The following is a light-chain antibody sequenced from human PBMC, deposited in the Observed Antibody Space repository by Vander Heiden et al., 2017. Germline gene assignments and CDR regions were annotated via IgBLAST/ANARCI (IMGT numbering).Light chain of an antibody. Sequence: DIQMTQSPSSLSASVVDRLTITCRASQTISNYLLWYQQKPGKAPKLLISAASSLQSGVPARFSGSGSGTDFTLTISSLQSEDFATYYCQQSYNIPRTFGQGTKVEIK. CDR2: AAS. CDR3: QQSYNIPRT. CDR1: QTISNY. V-gene: IGKV1-39*01. J-gene: IGKJ1*01.